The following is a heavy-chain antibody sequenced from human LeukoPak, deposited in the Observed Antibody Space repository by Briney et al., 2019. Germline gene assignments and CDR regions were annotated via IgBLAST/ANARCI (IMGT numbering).Heavy chain of an antibody. D-gene: IGHD3-3*01. CDR3: ASEALYYDFWSGGNDAFDI. V-gene: IGHV4-4*07. Sequence: SETLSLTCTVSGGSISSYYWSWIRQPAGTALEWIGRIYTSGTITYNPSLKSRVTMSVDTSKNQFSLKLSSVTAADTAVYYCASEALYYDFWSGGNDAFDIWGQGTMVTVSS. J-gene: IGHJ3*02. CDR2: IYTSGTI. CDR1: GGSISSYY.